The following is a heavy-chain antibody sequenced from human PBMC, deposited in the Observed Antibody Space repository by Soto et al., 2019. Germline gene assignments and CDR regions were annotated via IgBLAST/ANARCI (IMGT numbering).Heavy chain of an antibody. CDR3: ARGLRRQGWFDP. Sequence: QVQLQQWGAGLLKPSETLSLTCAVYGGSFSGYYWSWIRQPPGKGLEWIGEINHSGSTNYNPSLKSRVTISVDTSKNQFSLTLSSVTAADTAVYYCARGLRRQGWFDPWGQGTLVTVSS. CDR2: INHSGST. V-gene: IGHV4-34*01. CDR1: GGSFSGYY. J-gene: IGHJ5*02.